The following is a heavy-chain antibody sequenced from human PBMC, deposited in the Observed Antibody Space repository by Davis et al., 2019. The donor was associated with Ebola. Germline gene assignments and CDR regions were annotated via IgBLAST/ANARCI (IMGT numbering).Heavy chain of an antibody. CDR2: ISWDGGST. J-gene: IGHJ6*04. CDR1: GFTFDDYT. D-gene: IGHD2-21*02. CDR3: ATTLEPIYCGGDCSFLSYYYYGMDV. V-gene: IGHV3-43*01. Sequence: GGSLRLSCAASGFTFDDYTMHWVRQAPGKGLEWVSLISWDGGSTYYADSVKGRFTISRDNAKNSPYLQMNSLRAEDTAVYYCATTLEPIYCGGDCSFLSYYYYGMDVWGKGTTVTVSS.